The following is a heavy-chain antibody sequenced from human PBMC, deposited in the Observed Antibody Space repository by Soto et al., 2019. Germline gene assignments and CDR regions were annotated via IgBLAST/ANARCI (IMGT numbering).Heavy chain of an antibody. J-gene: IGHJ4*02. V-gene: IGHV4-31*03. CDR2: IYYSGST. CDR3: ARVPTGGYYDSSGFLDYVDY. Sequence: SETLSLTCTVSGGSISSGGYYWSWIRQHPGKGLEWIGYIYYSGSTYYNPSLKSRVTISVDTSKNQFSLKLSSVTAADTAVYYCARVPTGGYYDSSGFLDYVDYWGQGTLVTVSS. D-gene: IGHD3-22*01. CDR1: GGSISSGGYY.